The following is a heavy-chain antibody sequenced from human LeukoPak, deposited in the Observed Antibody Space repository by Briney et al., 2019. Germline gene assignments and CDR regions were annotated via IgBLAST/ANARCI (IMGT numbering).Heavy chain of an antibody. CDR1: GFTFSSYA. D-gene: IGHD3-3*01. J-gene: IGHJ6*02. CDR3: AKLGDDFWSGYYPYYYYYGMDV. CDR2: ISGSGGST. Sequence: PGGSLRLSCAAFGFTFSSYAMSWVRQAPGKGLEWVSAISGSGGSTYYADSVKGRFTISRDNAKNSLYLQMNSLRAEDTAVYYCAKLGDDFWSGYYPYYYYYGMDVWGQGTTVTVSS. V-gene: IGHV3-23*01.